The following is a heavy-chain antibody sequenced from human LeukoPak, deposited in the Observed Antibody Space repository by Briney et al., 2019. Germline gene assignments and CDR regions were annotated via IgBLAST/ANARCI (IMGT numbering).Heavy chain of an antibody. V-gene: IGHV4-31*03. CDR1: GGSISSGGYS. Sequence: SETLSLTCTVSGGSISSGGYSWSWIRQHPGKGLEWIGYIYYSGSTYYNPSLKSRVTISVDTSKNQFSLKLSSVTAADTAVYYCARGSGSYYNATLDYWGQGTLVTVSS. CDR2: IYYSGST. J-gene: IGHJ4*02. D-gene: IGHD3-10*01. CDR3: ARGSGSYYNATLDY.